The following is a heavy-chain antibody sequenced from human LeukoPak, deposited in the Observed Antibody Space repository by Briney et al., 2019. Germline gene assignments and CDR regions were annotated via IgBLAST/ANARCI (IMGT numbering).Heavy chain of an antibody. CDR2: IYYSGST. J-gene: IGHJ4*02. CDR1: GGSISSYY. Sequence: SETLSLTCTVSGGSISSYYWSWIRQPPGKGLEWIGYIYYSGSTNYNPSLKSRVTISVDTSKNQFSLKLSSVTAADTAVYYCARVGDSVVVPAAVYFDYWGQGTLVTVSS. D-gene: IGHD2-2*01. CDR3: ARVGDSVVVPAAVYFDY. V-gene: IGHV4-59*01.